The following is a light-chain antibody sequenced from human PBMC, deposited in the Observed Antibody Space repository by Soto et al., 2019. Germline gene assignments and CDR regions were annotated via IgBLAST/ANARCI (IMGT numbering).Light chain of an antibody. CDR3: QQYKSYSQT. Sequence: DIKMTQSPSTLSASIGDRVTITSRASQSISSWLAWYQQKPGKAPKLLIYDASSLESGVPSRFSGSGSGTEFTLTISSLQPDDFATYYCQQYKSYSQTFGQGTKVDI. J-gene: IGKJ1*01. V-gene: IGKV1-5*01. CDR1: QSISSW. CDR2: DAS.